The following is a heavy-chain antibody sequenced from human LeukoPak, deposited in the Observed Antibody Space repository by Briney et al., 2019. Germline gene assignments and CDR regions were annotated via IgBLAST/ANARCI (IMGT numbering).Heavy chain of an antibody. V-gene: IGHV4-34*01. D-gene: IGHD2-2*01. CDR1: GGSFSGYY. CDR3: ARAVYCSSTSCYYNWFDP. Sequence: PSETLSLTCAVYGGSFSGYYWSWIRQPPGKGLEWIGEINHSGSTNYNPSLKSRVTISVDTSKNQFSLKLSSVTAADTAVYCCARAVYCSSTSCYYNWFDPWGQGTLVTVSS. J-gene: IGHJ5*02. CDR2: INHSGST.